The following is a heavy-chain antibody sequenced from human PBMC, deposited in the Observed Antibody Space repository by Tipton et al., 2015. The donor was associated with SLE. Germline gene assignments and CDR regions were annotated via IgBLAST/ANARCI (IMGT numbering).Heavy chain of an antibody. Sequence: QLEQSGGGLVQPGGSLRLSCAASGFTVSSNYMSWVRQAPGKGLEWVSVIYSGGSTYYADSVKGRFTISRDNSKNTLYLQMNSLRAEDTAVYYCARVGYCSGGSCLYWYFDLWGRGTLVTVSS. CDR2: IYSGGST. D-gene: IGHD2-15*01. V-gene: IGHV3-53*04. J-gene: IGHJ2*01. CDR1: GFTVSSNY. CDR3: ARVGYCSGGSCLYWYFDL.